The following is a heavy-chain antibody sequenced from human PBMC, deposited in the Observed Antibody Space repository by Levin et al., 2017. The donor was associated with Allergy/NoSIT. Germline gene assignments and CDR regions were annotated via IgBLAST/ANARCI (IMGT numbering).Heavy chain of an antibody. Sequence: PLASVKVSCVASGFTFNNYAMSWVRQAPGKGLEWVSAISGSGGSTDYADSVKGRFTISRDISKNTLYLQMNSLRAEDTAVYYCAKQLVYYYGSGSPDAFAIWGQGTMVTVSS. CDR1: GFTFNNYA. D-gene: IGHD3-10*01. J-gene: IGHJ3*02. CDR3: AKQLVYYYGSGSPDAFAI. V-gene: IGHV3-23*01. CDR2: ISGSGGST.